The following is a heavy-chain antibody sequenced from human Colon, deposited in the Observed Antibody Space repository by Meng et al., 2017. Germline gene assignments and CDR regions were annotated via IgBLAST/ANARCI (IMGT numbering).Heavy chain of an antibody. J-gene: IGHJ6*02. CDR2: IYYSGST. Sequence: QVQLQESGPGLGKPSETLSLTCTVSGGSISSYYWSWIRQPPGKGLEWIGYIYYSGSTNYNPSLKSRVTISVDTSKNQFSLKLSSVTAADTAVYYCARGLGYCSSTSCYIYYYYGMDVWGQGTTVTVSS. D-gene: IGHD2-2*02. V-gene: IGHV4-59*01. CDR3: ARGLGYCSSTSCYIYYYYGMDV. CDR1: GGSISSYY.